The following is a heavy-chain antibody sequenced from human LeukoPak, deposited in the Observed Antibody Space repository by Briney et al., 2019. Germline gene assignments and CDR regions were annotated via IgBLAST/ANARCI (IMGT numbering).Heavy chain of an antibody. Sequence: ASVKVSCKASGYTFTSYYMHWVRQAPGQGLEWMGIINPSGGSTSYAQKFQGRVTMTRDTSTSTVYMELSSPRAEDMAVYYCARSGATTLHFDYWGQGTLVTVSS. CDR1: GYTFTSYY. D-gene: IGHD1-26*01. CDR3: ARSGATTLHFDY. V-gene: IGHV1-46*01. CDR2: INPSGGST. J-gene: IGHJ4*02.